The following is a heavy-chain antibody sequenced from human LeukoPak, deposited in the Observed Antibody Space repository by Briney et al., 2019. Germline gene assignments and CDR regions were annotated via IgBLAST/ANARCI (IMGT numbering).Heavy chain of an antibody. V-gene: IGHV3-23*01. Sequence: PGGSLRLSCAASGFTFSSYAMSWVRQAPGKGLEWVSAISGSGGSTYYADSVKGRFTISRDNSKNTLYLQMNSLRAEDTAVYYCAKGNYDILTGYYRDNWFDPWGQGTLVTVSS. J-gene: IGHJ5*02. CDR3: AKGNYDILTGYYRDNWFDP. CDR1: GFTFSSYA. D-gene: IGHD3-9*01. CDR2: ISGSGGST.